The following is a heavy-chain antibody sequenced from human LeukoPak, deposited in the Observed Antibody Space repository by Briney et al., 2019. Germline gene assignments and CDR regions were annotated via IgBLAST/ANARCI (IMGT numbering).Heavy chain of an antibody. CDR3: ARGPCRSTRCYSTENWFDP. CDR2: INHSGST. CDR1: GGSFSGYY. D-gene: IGHD2-2*01. J-gene: IGHJ5*02. Sequence: NPSETLSLTCAVYGGSFSGYYWSWLRQPPGKGLEWIGEINHSGSTNYNPSLKSRVTISVDTSKNQFSLKLSSVTAADTAVYYCARGPCRSTRCYSTENWFDPWGQGTLVTVSS. V-gene: IGHV4-34*01.